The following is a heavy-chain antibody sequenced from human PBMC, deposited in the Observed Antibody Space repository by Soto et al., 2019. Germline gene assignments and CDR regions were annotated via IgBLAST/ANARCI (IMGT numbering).Heavy chain of an antibody. CDR1: GGTFSSYT. D-gene: IGHD3-16*01. CDR3: ASLDYGGMDV. Sequence: GASVKVSCKASGGTFSSYTISWVRQAPGQGLEWMGRIIPILGIANYAQKFQGRVTITADKSTSTAYMELSSLRSEDTAVYDFASLDYGGMDVWGKGTTVTVSS. J-gene: IGHJ6*03. CDR2: IIPILGIA. V-gene: IGHV1-69*02.